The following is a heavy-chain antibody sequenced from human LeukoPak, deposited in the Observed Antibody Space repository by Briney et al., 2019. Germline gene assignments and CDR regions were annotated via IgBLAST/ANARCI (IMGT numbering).Heavy chain of an antibody. CDR3: ASSISSRSTFDP. CDR1: GFTFSSYS. V-gene: IGHV3-21*01. J-gene: IGHJ5*02. CDR2: ISSSSSYI. Sequence: PGRSLRLSCAASGFTFSSYSMNWVRQAPGKGLEWVSSISSSSSYIYYADSVKGRFTISRDNAKNSLYLQMNSLRAEDTAVYYCASSISSRSTFDPWGQGTLVTVSS. D-gene: IGHD3-3*02.